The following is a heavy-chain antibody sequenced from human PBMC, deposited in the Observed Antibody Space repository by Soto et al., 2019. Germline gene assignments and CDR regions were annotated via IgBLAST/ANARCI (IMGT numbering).Heavy chain of an antibody. Sequence: GASVKVSCKASGYTFTSYDINWVRQATGQGLEWMGWMNPNSGNTGYAQKFQGRVTMTRNTSISTAYMELSSLRSEDTAVYYCARGDWDYGDYGYWGQGTLVTVSS. D-gene: IGHD4-17*01. CDR3: ARGDWDYGDYGY. CDR1: GYTFTSYD. CDR2: MNPNSGNT. V-gene: IGHV1-8*01. J-gene: IGHJ4*02.